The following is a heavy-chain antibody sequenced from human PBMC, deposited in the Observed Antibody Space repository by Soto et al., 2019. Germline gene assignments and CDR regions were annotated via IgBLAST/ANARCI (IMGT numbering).Heavy chain of an antibody. CDR1: GGTFSSYA. V-gene: IGHV1-69*01. J-gene: IGHJ6*02. D-gene: IGHD6-19*01. Sequence: QVQLVQSGAEVKKPGSSLKVSCKASGGTFSSYAISWVRQAHGQGLEWLVGIIPIFGTANYAQKFQGRVTITADESTSTAYMERSSLRSEDTAVYYCAGENIAVAGSHYYYYGMDVWGQGTTVTVS. CDR2: IIPIFGTA. CDR3: AGENIAVAGSHYYYYGMDV.